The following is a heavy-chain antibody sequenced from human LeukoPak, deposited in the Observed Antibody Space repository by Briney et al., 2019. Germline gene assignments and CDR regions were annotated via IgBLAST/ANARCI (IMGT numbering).Heavy chain of an antibody. V-gene: IGHV3-23*01. CDR2: ISGSGGST. Sequence: GGSLRLSCAASGFTFSSYAMSWVRQAPGKGLEWVSAISGSGGSTYYADSVKGRFTTSRDNSKNTLYLQMNSLRAEDTAVYYCVKLPEIIAAAGTVQLYFDYWGQGTLVTVSS. CDR1: GFTFSSYA. D-gene: IGHD6-13*01. J-gene: IGHJ4*02. CDR3: VKLPEIIAAAGTVQLYFDY.